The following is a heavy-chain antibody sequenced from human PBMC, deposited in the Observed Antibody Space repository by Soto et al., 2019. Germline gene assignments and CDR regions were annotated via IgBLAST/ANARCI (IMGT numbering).Heavy chain of an antibody. J-gene: IGHJ5*02. CDR3: ARAGEYSSSWYDVNFSNWFDT. CDR2: IYYSGST. CDR1: GGSISSGDYY. Sequence: SETLSLTCTVSGGSISSGDYYWSWIRQPPGKGLEWIGYIYYSGSTYYNPSLKSRVTISVDTSKNQFSLKLSSVTAADTAVYYCARAGEYSSSWYDVNFSNWFDTWGQGTLVTVSS. V-gene: IGHV4-30-4*01. D-gene: IGHD6-13*01.